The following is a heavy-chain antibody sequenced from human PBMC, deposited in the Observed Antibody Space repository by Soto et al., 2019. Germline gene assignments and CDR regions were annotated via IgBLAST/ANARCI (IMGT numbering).Heavy chain of an antibody. J-gene: IGHJ4*02. CDR3: ATMGTPATGLYFFDY. CDR2: ISYSGST. V-gene: IGHV4-30-4*01. Sequence: PSETLSLTCTVSGGSISSGNYDWSWIRQPPGKGLEWIGFISYSGSTYYSTSLKSRVTISVDTSKSQFSLNLSFVTAADTAVYYCATMGTPATGLYFFDYWGQGSLVTVSS. D-gene: IGHD2-15*01. CDR1: GGSISSGNYD.